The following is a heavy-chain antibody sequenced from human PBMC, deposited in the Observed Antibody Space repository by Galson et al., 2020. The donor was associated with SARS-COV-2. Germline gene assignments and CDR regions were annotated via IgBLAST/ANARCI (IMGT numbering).Heavy chain of an antibody. CDR3: ARVSIPKTFPEDLGDYFDY. CDR1: GGTFSSYA. J-gene: IGHJ4*02. D-gene: IGHD2-21*01. V-gene: IGHV1-69*06. CDR2: IIPIFGTA. Sequence: ASVKVSCKASGGTFSSYAISWVRQAPGQGLEWMGRIIPIFGTANYAQKFQGRVTITADKSTSTAYMELSSLRSEDTAVYYCARVSIPKTFPEDLGDYFDYWGQGTLVTVSS.